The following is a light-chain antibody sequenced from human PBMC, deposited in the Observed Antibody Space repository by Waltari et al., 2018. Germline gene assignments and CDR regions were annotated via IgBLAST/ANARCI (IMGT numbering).Light chain of an antibody. CDR2: MAS. CDR1: QTITNW. J-gene: IGKJ2*01. CDR3: QQYNTYPFT. Sequence: DIQITQSPSTLSASIRDRVTIACRANQTITNWLAWYQQIPGKAPRLLIYMASSLDTGVPSRFRGSGSGTDFTLTISSLEPGDFATYYCQQYNTYPFTFGLGTKLESK. V-gene: IGKV1-5*03.